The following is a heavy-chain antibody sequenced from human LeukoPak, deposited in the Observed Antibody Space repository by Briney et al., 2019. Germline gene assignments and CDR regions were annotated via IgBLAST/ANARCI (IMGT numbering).Heavy chain of an antibody. D-gene: IGHD3-16*01. J-gene: IGHJ5*02. Sequence: SQTLSLTCTVSGGSISSGDYYWSWIRQPPVKGLEWIGYIYYSGSTYYNPSLKSRVTISVDTSKNQFSLKLSSVAAADTAVYYCARVAYIGDWFDPWGQGTLVTVSS. V-gene: IGHV4-30-4*08. CDR2: IYYSGST. CDR1: GGSISSGDYY. CDR3: ARVAYIGDWFDP.